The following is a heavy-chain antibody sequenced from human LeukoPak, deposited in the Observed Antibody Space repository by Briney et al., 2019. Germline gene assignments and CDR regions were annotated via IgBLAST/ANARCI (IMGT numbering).Heavy chain of an antibody. CDR2: ISSSSSYI. D-gene: IGHD3-22*01. Sequence: GGSLRLSCAASGFTFSSYSMNWVRQAPGKGLEWVPSISSSSSYIYYADSVKGRFTISRDNAKNSLYLQMNSLRAEDTAVYYCARDYYDSSGWLLGWEEETQKDHAENDYWGQGTLVTVSS. CDR3: ARDYYDSSGWLLGWEEETQKDHAENDY. V-gene: IGHV3-21*01. J-gene: IGHJ4*02. CDR1: GFTFSSYS.